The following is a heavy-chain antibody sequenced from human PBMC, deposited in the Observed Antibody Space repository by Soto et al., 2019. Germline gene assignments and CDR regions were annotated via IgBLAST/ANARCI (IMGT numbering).Heavy chain of an antibody. CDR1: GGSISSSSYY. D-gene: IGHD3-3*01. Sequence: PSETLSLTCTVSGGSISSSSYYWGWIRQPPGKGLEWIGSIYYSGSTYYNPSLKSRVTISVDTSKNQFYLKLSSVTAADTAVYYCARQYYDFWSGPKKGNWFDPWGQGTLVTVSS. V-gene: IGHV4-39*01. CDR3: ARQYYDFWSGPKKGNWFDP. J-gene: IGHJ5*02. CDR2: IYYSGST.